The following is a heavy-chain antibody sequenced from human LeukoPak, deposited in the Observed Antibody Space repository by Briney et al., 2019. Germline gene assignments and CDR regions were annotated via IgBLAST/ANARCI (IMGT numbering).Heavy chain of an antibody. CDR3: AKGTGNYYYYGMDV. J-gene: IGHJ6*02. CDR2: ISGSDGST. Sequence: PGGSLRLSCAASGFTFSSYAMSWVRQAPGKGLEWVSAISGSDGSTYYAGSVKGRFTISRDNSKNTLYLQMNSLRAEDTAVYYCAKGTGNYYYYGMDVWGQRTTVTVSS. D-gene: IGHD1-14*01. CDR1: GFTFSSYA. V-gene: IGHV3-23*01.